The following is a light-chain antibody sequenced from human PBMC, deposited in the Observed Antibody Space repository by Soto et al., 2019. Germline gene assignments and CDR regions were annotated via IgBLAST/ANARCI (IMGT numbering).Light chain of an antibody. CDR1: QSVLYSSNNKNY. J-gene: IGKJ1*01. V-gene: IGKV4-1*01. CDR3: QQYDSIPRT. Sequence: DIVMTQSPDSLAVSLGERATINCKSSQSVLYSSNNKNYLAWYQQKPGQPPKLLIYWASTRESGVPDRFSGSGSGTGFTLTISSLQAEDVAVYYCQQYDSIPRTFGQGTKV. CDR2: WAS.